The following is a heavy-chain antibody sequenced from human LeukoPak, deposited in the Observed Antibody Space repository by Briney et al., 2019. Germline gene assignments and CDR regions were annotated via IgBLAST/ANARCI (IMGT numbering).Heavy chain of an antibody. CDR2: MYYSGST. J-gene: IGHJ5*02. V-gene: IGHV4-30-4*01. CDR3: ARPYYYDSRIDP. D-gene: IGHD3-22*01. Sequence: SETLSLTCTVSGGSISSGDYYWSWIRQPPGKGLEWIAYMYYSGSTYYNPSLKSRVTMSADTSKNQLSLKLSSVTAADTAVYYFARPYYYDSRIDPWGQGILVTVSP. CDR1: GGSISSGDYY.